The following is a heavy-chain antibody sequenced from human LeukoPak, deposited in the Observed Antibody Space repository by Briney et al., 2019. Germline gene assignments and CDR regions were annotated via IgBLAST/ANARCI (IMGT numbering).Heavy chain of an antibody. Sequence: GRSLRLSCAASGFGFRSYGMHWVRQAPGEGLEWVAIIWYDGSRKYYANSVKGRFIISRDNTKNTVDLQMNSVRVEDTAVYYCARDPGDYYFDYWGQGTLVTVSS. V-gene: IGHV3-33*01. J-gene: IGHJ4*02. CDR1: GFGFRSYG. CDR2: IWYDGSRK. D-gene: IGHD2-21*02. CDR3: ARDPGDYYFDY.